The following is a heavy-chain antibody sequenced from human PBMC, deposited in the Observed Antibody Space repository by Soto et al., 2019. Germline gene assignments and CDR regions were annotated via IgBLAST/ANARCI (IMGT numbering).Heavy chain of an antibody. Sequence: ASVKVSCKASGYAFITYGLHWVRQAPGQRPEWLGWINAGNGDIKYSQKFQGRVTITRDTSASTASMELDNLRSEDTALYYCVRDRQLIRDYYYSYAMDVWRQGTTVTVSS. J-gene: IGHJ6*02. D-gene: IGHD6-6*01. CDR3: VRDRQLIRDYYYSYAMDV. CDR2: INAGNGDI. CDR1: GYAFITYG. V-gene: IGHV1-3*01.